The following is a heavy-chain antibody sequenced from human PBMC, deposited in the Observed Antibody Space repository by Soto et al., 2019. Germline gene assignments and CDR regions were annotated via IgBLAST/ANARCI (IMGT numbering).Heavy chain of an antibody. D-gene: IGHD1-26*01. J-gene: IGHJ6*02. V-gene: IGHV1-18*01. CDR2: ISTYNGDA. Sequence: QVQLVQSGAEVRKPGASVKVSCKTSGYTFSRSGISWVRQAPGQGLEWMGWISTYNGDANYAQKLQGRVTMTTDTSTSTAFMELGSLTSDDSAVYYCARSGSLPYYCYGLDVWGQGTTVTVSS. CDR1: GYTFSRSG. CDR3: ARSGSLPYYCYGLDV.